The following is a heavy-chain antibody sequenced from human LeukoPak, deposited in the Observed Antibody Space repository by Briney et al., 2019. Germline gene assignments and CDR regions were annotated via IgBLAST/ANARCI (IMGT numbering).Heavy chain of an antibody. CDR3: ARRGYSSSWY. Sequence: SETLSLTCSVPGGDITTSIRSIGSYYWSWLRQPPGKGLEWISYIYDSGSTYYNPSLKSRVTISVDTSKNQFSLKLSSVTAADTAVYYCARRGYSSSWYWGQGTLVTVSS. CDR1: GGDITTSIRSIGSYY. J-gene: IGHJ4*02. D-gene: IGHD6-13*01. CDR2: IYDSGST. V-gene: IGHV4-39*01.